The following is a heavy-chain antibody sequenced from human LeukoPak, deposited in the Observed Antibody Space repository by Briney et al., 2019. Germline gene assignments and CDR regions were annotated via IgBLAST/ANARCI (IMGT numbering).Heavy chain of an antibody. V-gene: IGHV4-38-2*01. CDR3: ARVVGTSRWVDY. D-gene: IGHD4-23*01. CDR2: IYHSGST. Sequence: SVTLSLTCAVSGYSISSGYYWGWIRQPPGKGLEWIGNIYHSGSTYYNPSLKSRVTISVDTSKNQFSLKLSSVTAADTAVYYCARVVGTSRWVDYWGQGTLVTVSS. J-gene: IGHJ4*02. CDR1: GYSISSGYY.